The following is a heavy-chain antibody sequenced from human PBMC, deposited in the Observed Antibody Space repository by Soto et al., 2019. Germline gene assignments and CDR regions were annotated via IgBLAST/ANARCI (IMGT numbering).Heavy chain of an antibody. CDR3: ARGHSSSPPYYYYGMDV. V-gene: IGHV1-69*13. Sequence: SVKVSCKASGGTFSSYAISWVRQAPGQGLEWMGGIIPIFGTANYAQKFQGRVTITADESTSTAYMELSSLRPEDTAVYYCARGHSSSPPYYYYGMDVWGQGTTVTVSS. D-gene: IGHD6-6*01. CDR2: IIPIFGTA. CDR1: GGTFSSYA. J-gene: IGHJ6*02.